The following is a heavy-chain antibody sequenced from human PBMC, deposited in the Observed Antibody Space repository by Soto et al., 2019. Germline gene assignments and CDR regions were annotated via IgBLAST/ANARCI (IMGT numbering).Heavy chain of an antibody. J-gene: IGHJ6*03. CDR1: GFTFSSYS. CDR2: ISSSSSYI. CDR3: ARPLWFGELEYSYYMDV. V-gene: IGHV3-21*01. D-gene: IGHD3-10*01. Sequence: EVQLVESGGGLVKPGGSLRLSCAASGFTFSSYSMNWVRQAPGKGLEWVSSISSSSSYIYYADSVKGRFTISRDNDKNSLHLQMNSLRAEDTAVYYCARPLWFGELEYSYYMDVWGKGTTVTVSS.